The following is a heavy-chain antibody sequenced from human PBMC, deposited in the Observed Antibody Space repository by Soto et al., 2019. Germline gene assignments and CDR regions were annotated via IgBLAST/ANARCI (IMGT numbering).Heavy chain of an antibody. J-gene: IGHJ4*02. CDR1: GGSISSYY. CDR3: ARLIEYDYIWGSYRYISYYFDS. V-gene: IGHV4-59*01. D-gene: IGHD3-16*02. CDR2: IYYSGTT. Sequence: SETLSLTCTVSGGSISSYYWSWIRQPPGKGLEWIGSIYYSGTTNYNPSLKSRVTISVDTSKSQVSLKLSSVTAADTAVYYCARLIEYDYIWGSYRYISYYFDSWGQGTLVTVSS.